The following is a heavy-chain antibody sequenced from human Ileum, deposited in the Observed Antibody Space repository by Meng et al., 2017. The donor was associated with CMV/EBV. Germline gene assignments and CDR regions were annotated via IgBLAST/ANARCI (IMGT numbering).Heavy chain of an antibody. CDR2: TRNKANSYIT. CDR3: ARDSHSSGWSLLFDS. Sequence: FTFSDRHIDWVRQVPGRGPEWIGRTRNKANSYITDYAASVKGRFTISRDDSKNSVYLQMNSLKTEDTAVYYCARDSHSSGWSLLFDSWGQGTLVTVSS. V-gene: IGHV3-72*01. CDR1: FTFSDRH. J-gene: IGHJ4*02. D-gene: IGHD6-19*01.